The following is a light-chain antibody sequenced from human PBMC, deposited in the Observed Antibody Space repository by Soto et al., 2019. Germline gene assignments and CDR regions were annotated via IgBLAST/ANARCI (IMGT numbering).Light chain of an antibody. CDR3: QQAQSFPLT. J-gene: IGKJ4*01. CDR1: QGISTW. V-gene: IGKV1-12*01. CDR2: RAS. Sequence: DIQMTQSPASVSASVGDRVTITCRASQGISTWLAWYQQKPGEAPKLLISRASTLESAVPSRFSGSGSGTEFTLTISSLQPEDFAAYYCQQAQSFPLTFGGGTKVESK.